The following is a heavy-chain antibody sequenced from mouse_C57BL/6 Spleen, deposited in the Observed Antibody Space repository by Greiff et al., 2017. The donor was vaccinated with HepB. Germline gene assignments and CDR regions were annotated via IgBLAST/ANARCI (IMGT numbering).Heavy chain of an antibody. Sequence: QVQLQQPGAELVKPVASVQLSCRASGYTFTSYWMQWVKQRPGQGLEWIGEIDPSDSYTNYNQKFKGKATLTVDTSSSTAYMQLSSLTSEDSAVYYCASGGYYRSSYAMDYCAQGTPATDSS. CDR3: ASGGYYRSSYAMDY. D-gene: IGHD1-1*01. CDR2: IDPSDSYT. CDR1: GYTFTSYW. J-gene: IGHJ4*01. V-gene: IGHV1-50*01.